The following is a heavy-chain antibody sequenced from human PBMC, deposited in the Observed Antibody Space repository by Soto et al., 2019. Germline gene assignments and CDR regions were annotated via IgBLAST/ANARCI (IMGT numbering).Heavy chain of an antibody. D-gene: IGHD1-1*01. CDR3: AMSNGPVQY. CDR1: GFTFSSYA. Sequence: GGSLRLSCAASGFTFSSYAMQWVRQAPGKGLDWVSAIDSSGAYTYYAGSVRGRFTISRGNSHNIVYLHMSGLRVDDTALYYCAMSNGPVQYWGLGTLVTVSS. CDR2: IDSSGAYT. V-gene: IGHV3-23*01. J-gene: IGHJ4*02.